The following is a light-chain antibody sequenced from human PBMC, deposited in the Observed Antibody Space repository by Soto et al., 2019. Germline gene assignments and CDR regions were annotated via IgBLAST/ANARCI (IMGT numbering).Light chain of an antibody. CDR2: GAS. J-gene: IGKJ1*01. CDR1: QSVSSSY. V-gene: IGKV3-20*01. Sequence: EIVLTQSPGTLSLSQGEGATLSCRASQSVSSSYLAWYQQKPGQAPRLLIYGASSRATGIPDRFSGSESGTDFTLTISRLEPEDFAVYYCQPYGSSPPKTFGQGTKVDIK. CDR3: QPYGSSPPKT.